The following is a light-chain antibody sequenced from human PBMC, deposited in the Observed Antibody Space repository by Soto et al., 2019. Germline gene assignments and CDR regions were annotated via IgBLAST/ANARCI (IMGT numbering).Light chain of an antibody. CDR3: QQYGSAGT. CDR1: QRVRNNY. Sequence: EIVLPRSPGTLSLSPGERATLSCGGNQRVRNNYLAWYQQKPGQAPSLLICGASNRATGIPDMFSGSGSGTVFSLTISRLEPEDCAVYYCQQYGSAGTFGQGTKV. CDR2: GAS. V-gene: IGKV3-20*01. J-gene: IGKJ1*01.